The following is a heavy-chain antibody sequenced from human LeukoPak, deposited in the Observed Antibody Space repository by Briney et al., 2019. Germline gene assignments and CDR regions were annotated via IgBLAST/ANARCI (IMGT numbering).Heavy chain of an antibody. CDR3: ARTFVSGDGYKVGYFDY. V-gene: IGHV3-53*01. J-gene: IGHJ4*02. CDR1: GFTFSNSY. D-gene: IGHD5-24*01. CDR2: IYPSGNI. Sequence: GGSLRLSCAASGFTFSNSYMSWVRQAPGKGLEWVSLIYPSGNIYYADSVKGRFAISRDNSKNTLFLQMNSLRAEDTAIYYCARTFVSGDGYKVGYFDYWGQGTLVTVSS.